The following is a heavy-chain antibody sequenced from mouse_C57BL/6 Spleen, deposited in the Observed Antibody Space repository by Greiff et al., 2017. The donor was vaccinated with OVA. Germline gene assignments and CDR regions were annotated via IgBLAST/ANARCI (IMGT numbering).Heavy chain of an antibody. V-gene: IGHV2-2*01. CDR2: IWSGGST. J-gene: IGHJ3*01. Sequence: VKLMESGPGLVQPSQSLSITCTVSGFSLTSYGVHWVRQSPGKGLEWLGVIWSGGSTDYNAAFISRLSISKDNSKSQVFFKMNSLQADDTAIYDCARNSDGYYEAWFAYWGQGTLVTVSA. D-gene: IGHD2-3*01. CDR3: ARNSDGYYEAWFAY. CDR1: GFSLTSYG.